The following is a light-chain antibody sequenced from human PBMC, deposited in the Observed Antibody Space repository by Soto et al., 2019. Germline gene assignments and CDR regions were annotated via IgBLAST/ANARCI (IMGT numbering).Light chain of an antibody. J-gene: IGLJ2*01. Sequence: QSALTQPASVSGSPGQSITISCTGTSSDVGGYNYVSWYQQHPGKAPKLMIYDVSNRPSGVSNRFSGSKSGNTASLTISGLQAEDEAEYYCSSYTSRSPLDVFGGGTQVTVL. CDR3: SSYTSRSPLDV. CDR2: DVS. CDR1: SSDVGGYNY. V-gene: IGLV2-14*01.